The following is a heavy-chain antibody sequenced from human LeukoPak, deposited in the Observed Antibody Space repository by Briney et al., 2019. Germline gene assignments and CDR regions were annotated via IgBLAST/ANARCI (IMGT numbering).Heavy chain of an antibody. CDR1: GFTFSSYS. CDR3: ARVSSGWYDFDY. J-gene: IGHJ4*02. CDR2: ISSSSSYI. D-gene: IGHD6-19*01. Sequence: GGSLRLFCAASGFTFSSYSMNWVRQAPGKGLEWVSSISSSSSYIYYADSVKGRFTISRDNAKNSLYLQMNSLRAEDTAVYYCARVSSGWYDFDYWGQGTLVTVSS. V-gene: IGHV3-21*01.